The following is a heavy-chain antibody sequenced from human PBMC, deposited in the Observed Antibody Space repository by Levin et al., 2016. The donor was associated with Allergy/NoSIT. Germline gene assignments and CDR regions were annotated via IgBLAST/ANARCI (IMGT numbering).Heavy chain of an antibody. J-gene: IGHJ5*02. D-gene: IGHD3-10*01. CDR3: AHAAYYYGSGSQSSWFDP. V-gene: IGHV2-5*02. CDR2: IYWDDDK. Sequence: WIRQPPGKALEWLALIYWDDDKRYSPSLKSRLTITKDTSKNQVVLTMTNMDPVDTATYYCAHAAYYYGSGSQSSWFDPWGQGTLVTVSS.